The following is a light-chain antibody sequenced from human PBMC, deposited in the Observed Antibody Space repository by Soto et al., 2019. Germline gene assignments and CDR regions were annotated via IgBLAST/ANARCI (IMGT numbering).Light chain of an antibody. V-gene: IGKV1-5*01. Sequence: DIQMTQSPSTLSASVGDTLTVXXRASKSVSGWLAWYQQKPGEAPKXLIYDASALPRGVPSRFSGSGAGTKFTLTIASLQPDDFATYYCQQYETFSGTFGPGTKVDI. J-gene: IGKJ1*01. CDR1: KSVSGW. CDR3: QQYETFSGT. CDR2: DAS.